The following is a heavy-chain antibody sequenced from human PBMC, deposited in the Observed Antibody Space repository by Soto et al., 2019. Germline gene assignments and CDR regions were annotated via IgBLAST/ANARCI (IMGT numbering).Heavy chain of an antibody. V-gene: IGHV1-3*01. CDR2: INAGNGNT. J-gene: IGHJ4*02. D-gene: IGHD3-9*01. CDR3: ARAGLRDILTGHRPQFDY. CDR1: GYTFASYA. Sequence: GASVKVSCKASGYTFASYAMHWVRQAPGQRLEWMGWINAGNGNTKYSQKFQGRVTITRDTSASTAYMELSSLRSEDMAVYYCARAGLRDILTGHRPQFDYWGQGTLVTVSS.